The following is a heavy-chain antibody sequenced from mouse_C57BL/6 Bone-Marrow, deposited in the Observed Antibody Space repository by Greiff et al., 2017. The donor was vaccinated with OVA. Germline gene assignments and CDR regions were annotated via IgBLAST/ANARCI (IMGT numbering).Heavy chain of an antibody. V-gene: IGHV1-15*01. J-gene: IGHJ2*01. Sequence: QVQLQQSGAELVRPGASVTLSCKASGYTFTDYEMHWVKQTPVHGLEWIGAIDPETGGTAYTQKFKGKAILTADKSSSTAYMELRSRTSEDSAVYYCTRGGYYLYYFDYWGQGTTLTVSS. D-gene: IGHD2-3*01. CDR3: TRGGYYLYYFDY. CDR1: GYTFTDYE. CDR2: IDPETGGT.